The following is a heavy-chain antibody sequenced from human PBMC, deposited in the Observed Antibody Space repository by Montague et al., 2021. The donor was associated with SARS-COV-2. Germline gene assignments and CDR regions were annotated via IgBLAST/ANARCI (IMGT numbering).Heavy chain of an antibody. J-gene: IGHJ4*02. CDR1: GGSFSGYY. CDR2: IDHSGTT. CDR3: ARWDPQTLTLIGLRGKSAIDY. V-gene: IGHV4-34*01. D-gene: IGHD4-23*01. Sequence: SETLSLTCAVYGGSFSGYYWTWIRQSPGKGLEWIAEIDHSGTTNYNFNPSLRSRVTISVDTSKSQFSLKLSSVTAADTGVYYCARWDPQTLTLIGLRGKSAIDYWGQGTLVTVSS.